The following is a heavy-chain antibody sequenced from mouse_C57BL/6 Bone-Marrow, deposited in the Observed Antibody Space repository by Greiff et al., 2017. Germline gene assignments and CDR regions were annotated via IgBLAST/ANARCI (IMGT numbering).Heavy chain of an antibody. Sequence: QVQLQQSGAELVRPGASVTLSCKASGYTFTDYEMHWVKQTPVHGLEWIGAIDPETGGTAYNQKFKGKAILTADKSSSTAYMELRSLTSEDSAVYYCTRGDYGYAWFAYWGQGTLVTVSA. CDR3: TRGDYGYAWFAY. CDR1: GYTFTDYE. D-gene: IGHD2-2*01. CDR2: IDPETGGT. J-gene: IGHJ3*01. V-gene: IGHV1-15*01.